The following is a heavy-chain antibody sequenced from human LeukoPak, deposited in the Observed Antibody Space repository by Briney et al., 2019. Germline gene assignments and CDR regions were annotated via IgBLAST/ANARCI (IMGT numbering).Heavy chain of an antibody. V-gene: IGHV3-7*01. J-gene: IGHJ3*01. CDR2: IKEDGSQK. CDR1: GFTFSSYA. D-gene: IGHD6-6*01. Sequence: GGSLRLSCAASGFTFSSYAMSWVRQAPGKELEWVANIKEDGSQKYYVDSVKGRFTISRGNAKGSLYLQMNSLRAEDTAVYYCARDDRSTRSSFGLDAYDVWGQGTMATVSS. CDR3: ARDDRSTRSSFGLDAYDV.